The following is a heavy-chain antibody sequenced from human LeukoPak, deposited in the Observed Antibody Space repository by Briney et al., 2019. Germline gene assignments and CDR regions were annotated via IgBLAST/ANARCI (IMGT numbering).Heavy chain of an antibody. CDR1: GGSISSGDYY. Sequence: SETLSLTXTVSGGSISSGDYYWSWIRQPPGKGLEWIGYIYYSGSTYYNPSLKSRVTISVDTSKNQFSLKLSSVTAADTAVYYCASTGGWYGGYYYMDVWGKGTTVTVSS. CDR3: ASTGGWYGGYYYMDV. J-gene: IGHJ6*03. D-gene: IGHD6-19*01. V-gene: IGHV4-30-4*08. CDR2: IYYSGST.